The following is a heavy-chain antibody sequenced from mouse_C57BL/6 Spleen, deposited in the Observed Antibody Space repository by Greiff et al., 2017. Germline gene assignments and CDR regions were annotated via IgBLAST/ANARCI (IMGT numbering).Heavy chain of an antibody. Sequence: VQLQQPGAELVRPGSSVKLSCKASGYTFTSYWMHWVKQRPIQGLEWIGNIDPSDSETHYNQKFKDKATLTVDKSSSTAYMQLSSLTSEASAVYYCARSPYSYYGDYWGQGTTLTVSS. CDR3: ARSPYSYYGDY. J-gene: IGHJ2*01. CDR1: GYTFTSYW. V-gene: IGHV1-52*01. D-gene: IGHD2-10*01. CDR2: IDPSDSET.